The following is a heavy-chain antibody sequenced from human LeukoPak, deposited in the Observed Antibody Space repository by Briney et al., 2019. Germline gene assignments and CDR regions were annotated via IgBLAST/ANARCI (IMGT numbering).Heavy chain of an antibody. CDR3: ARGDSGSYGY. D-gene: IGHD1-26*01. V-gene: IGHV4-39*07. CDR2: IYYSGST. J-gene: IGHJ4*02. Sequence: SETLSLTCTVSGGSISSSSYYWGWIRQPPGKGLEWIGSIYYSGSTYYNPSLKSRVTISVDASKNQFSLKLSSVTAADTAVYYCARGDSGSYGYWGQGTLVTVSS. CDR1: GGSISSSSYY.